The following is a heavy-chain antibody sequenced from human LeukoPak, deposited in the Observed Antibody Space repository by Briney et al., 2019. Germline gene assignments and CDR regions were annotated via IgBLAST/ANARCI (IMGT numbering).Heavy chain of an antibody. CDR3: ARDALYYYGSGSYYNHYYYYYMDV. V-gene: IGHV1-46*01. Sequence: ASVKVSCKASGYTFTSYYMHWVRQAPGQGLEWMGIINPSGGSTSYAQKFQGRATMTRDTSTSTVYMELSSLRSEDTAVYYCARDALYYYGSGSYYNHYYYYYMDVWGKGTTVTVSS. CDR1: GYTFTSYY. CDR2: INPSGGST. J-gene: IGHJ6*03. D-gene: IGHD3-10*01.